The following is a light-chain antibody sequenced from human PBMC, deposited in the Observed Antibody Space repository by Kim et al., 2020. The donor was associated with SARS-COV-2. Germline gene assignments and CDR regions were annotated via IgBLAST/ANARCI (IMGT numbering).Light chain of an antibody. Sequence: DIQMTQSPSTLSAFVGDRVTITCRASQNIVRWMALYQQNPGKAPKLLIYDASGLQSGVPSRFSGSGSGTEFALTITGLQPDDFATYFCQQYNSYTNTFAQGTKLEI. V-gene: IGKV1-5*01. CDR3: QQYNSYTNT. CDR1: QNIVRW. CDR2: DAS. J-gene: IGKJ2*01.